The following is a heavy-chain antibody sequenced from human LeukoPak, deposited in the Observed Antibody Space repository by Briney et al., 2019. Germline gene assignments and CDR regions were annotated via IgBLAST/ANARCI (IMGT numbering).Heavy chain of an antibody. V-gene: IGHV3-30*18. D-gene: IGHD6-19*01. CDR3: AKGGEYRAAWLVPKRLFDY. CDR2: ISYDGSNK. CDR1: GFTFSSYG. Sequence: PGRSLRLSCAASGFTFSSYGMHWVRQAPGKGLEWVAVISYDGSNKYYADSVKGRFTISRDNSKNTLYLQMNSLRAEDTAVYYCAKGGEYRAAWLVPKRLFDYWGQGTLVTVSS. J-gene: IGHJ4*02.